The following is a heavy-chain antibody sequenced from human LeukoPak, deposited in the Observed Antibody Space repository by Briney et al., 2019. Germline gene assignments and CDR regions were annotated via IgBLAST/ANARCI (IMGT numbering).Heavy chain of an antibody. CDR2: ISAYNGNT. V-gene: IGHV1-18*01. CDR1: GYTFTSYG. CDR3: ARRYYDILTGYYPLDY. J-gene: IGHJ4*02. D-gene: IGHD3-9*01. Sequence: ASVKVSCKASGYTFTSYGISWVRQAPGQGLEWMGWISAYNGNTNYAQKLQGRVTMTTDTSTSTAYMELRSLRSGDTAVYYCARRYYDILTGYYPLDYWGQGTLVTVSS.